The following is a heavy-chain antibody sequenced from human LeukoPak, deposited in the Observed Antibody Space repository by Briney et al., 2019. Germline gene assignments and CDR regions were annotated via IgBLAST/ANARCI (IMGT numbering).Heavy chain of an antibody. CDR2: MNPNSGNT. V-gene: IGHV1-8*01. Sequence: ASVKVSCKASGYTFTSYDINWVRQATGQGLECMGWMNPNSGNTGYAQKFQGRVTMTRNTSISTAYMELSSLRSEDTAVYYCARVHSSGWYGSYAFDIWGQGTMVTVSS. J-gene: IGHJ3*02. CDR1: GYTFTSYD. D-gene: IGHD6-19*01. CDR3: ARVHSSGWYGSYAFDI.